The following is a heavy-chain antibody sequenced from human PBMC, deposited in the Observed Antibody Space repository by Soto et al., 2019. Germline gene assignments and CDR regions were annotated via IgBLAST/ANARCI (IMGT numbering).Heavy chain of an antibody. CDR3: ARDSPYCGGDCYDFDI. CDR2: IYYSGST. Sequence: SETLSLTCTVSGGSISSYCWNWIRQPPGKGLEWIGYIYYSGSTNYNPSLKSRVTISVDTSKNQFSLNLSSVTAADTAVYYCARDSPYCGGDCYDFDIWGQGTMVTVSS. CDR1: GGSISSYC. J-gene: IGHJ3*02. V-gene: IGHV4-59*01. D-gene: IGHD2-21*02.